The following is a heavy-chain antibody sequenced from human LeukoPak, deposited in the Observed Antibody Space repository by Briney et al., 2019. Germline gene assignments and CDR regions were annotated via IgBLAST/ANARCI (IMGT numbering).Heavy chain of an antibody. D-gene: IGHD3-9*01. CDR2: IYYSGST. Sequence: SETLSLTCTVSGGSISSYYWSWIRQPPGKGLEWIGYIYYSGSTNYNPTLKRRVTISVDTSKNQFSLKLSSVTAADTAVYYCARGGEYYDILADYWGQGTLVTVSS. CDR3: ARGGEYYDILADY. CDR1: GGSISSYY. V-gene: IGHV4-59*01. J-gene: IGHJ4*02.